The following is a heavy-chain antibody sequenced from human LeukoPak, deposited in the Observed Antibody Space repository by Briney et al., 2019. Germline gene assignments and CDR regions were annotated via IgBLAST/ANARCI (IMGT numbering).Heavy chain of an antibody. CDR1: GFTFSRYS. J-gene: IGHJ4*02. Sequence: GGSLRLSCVGSGFTFSRYSMNWVGQAPGKGPEWVSSIRSDASSIYYADSVKGRFTISRDNAKNSVFLQMNSLRAGDRAVYYCARDGYSIGYFYDLWGQGTLVTVSS. CDR2: IRSDASSI. D-gene: IGHD3-22*01. CDR3: ARDGYSIGYFYDL. V-gene: IGHV3-21*01.